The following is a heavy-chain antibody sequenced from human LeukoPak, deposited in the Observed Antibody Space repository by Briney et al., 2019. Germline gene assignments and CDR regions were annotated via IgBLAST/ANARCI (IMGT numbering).Heavy chain of an antibody. V-gene: IGHV1-2*02. CDR3: ARDLLPGYSYGSDVLDI. Sequence: ASVKVSCKASGYTFTGYYMHWVRQAPGQGLEWMGWINPNSGGTNYAQKLQGRVTMTTDTSTSTAYMELRSLRSDDTAVYYCARDLLPGYSYGSDVLDIWGQGTMVTVSS. CDR1: GYTFTGYY. CDR2: INPNSGGT. J-gene: IGHJ3*02. D-gene: IGHD5-18*01.